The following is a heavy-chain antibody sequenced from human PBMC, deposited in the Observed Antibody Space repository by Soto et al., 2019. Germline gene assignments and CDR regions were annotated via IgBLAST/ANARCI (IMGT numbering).Heavy chain of an antibody. Sequence: GGSLRLSCAASGFTFSSYGMHWVRQAPGKGLEWVAVISYDGSNKYYANSVKGRFTISRDNSKNTLYLQMNSLRAEDTAVYYCAKDSAKVYYDFWSGYYSAFDIWGQGTMVTVSS. CDR3: AKDSAKVYYDFWSGYYSAFDI. V-gene: IGHV3-30*18. J-gene: IGHJ3*02. D-gene: IGHD3-3*01. CDR1: GFTFSSYG. CDR2: ISYDGSNK.